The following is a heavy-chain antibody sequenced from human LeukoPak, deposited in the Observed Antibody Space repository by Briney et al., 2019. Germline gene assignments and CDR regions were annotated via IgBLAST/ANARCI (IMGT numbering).Heavy chain of an antibody. CDR3: VRDRGEWIDQYYGMDV. CDR1: GYPFINYG. J-gene: IGHJ6*02. Sequence: ASVKVSCKASGYPFINYGTSWVRQAPGQGLEWMGWISGYNGNTNSAQKVQGRVTMTTDTSTSTAYMELRSLRSDDTAVYYCVRDRGEWIDQYYGMDVWGQGTTVTVSS. CDR2: ISGYNGNT. D-gene: IGHD3-10*01. V-gene: IGHV1-18*01.